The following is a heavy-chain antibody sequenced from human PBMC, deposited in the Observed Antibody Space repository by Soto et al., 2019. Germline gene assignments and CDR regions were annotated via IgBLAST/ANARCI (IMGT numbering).Heavy chain of an antibody. V-gene: IGHV1-3*01. Sequence: GASVKVSCTASGYTFTSYAMHWVRQAPGQRLEWMGWINAGKGNTKYSQKFQGRVTITRDTSASTAYMELSSLRSEDTAVYYCARDSSGWYDYWCQGTLVTGSS. D-gene: IGHD6-19*01. CDR2: INAGKGNT. CDR3: ARDSSGWYDY. CDR1: GYTFTSYA. J-gene: IGHJ4*02.